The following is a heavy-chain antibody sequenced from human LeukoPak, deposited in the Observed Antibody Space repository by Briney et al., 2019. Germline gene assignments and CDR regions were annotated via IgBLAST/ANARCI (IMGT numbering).Heavy chain of an antibody. Sequence: SETLSLTCTVSGGSISSSNYYWGWIRQPPGKGLKWIGTIHYSGSTYYNPSLKSRVTISVDPSTNQFSLKLRSVTAADTAVYFCASPATSWRRDYFDYWGQGTLVTVSS. CDR2: IHYSGST. V-gene: IGHV4-39*01. CDR1: GGSISSSNYY. CDR3: ASPATSWRRDYFDY. D-gene: IGHD5-12*01. J-gene: IGHJ4*02.